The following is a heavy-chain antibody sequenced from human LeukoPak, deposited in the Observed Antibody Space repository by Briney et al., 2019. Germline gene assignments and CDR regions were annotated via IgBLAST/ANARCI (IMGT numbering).Heavy chain of an antibody. CDR2: ISHDGSSE. CDR3: ASRFEWLSSFDY. Sequence: GRSLRLSCAASRFTFSNYAMHWVRQAPGKGLEWVALISHDGSSEYYADSMKGRFTISRDNSKNTFYLQMNSLRAEDTAVYYCASRFEWLSSFDYWGQGTLVTVSS. D-gene: IGHD3-3*01. CDR1: RFTFSNYA. V-gene: IGHV3-30*03. J-gene: IGHJ4*02.